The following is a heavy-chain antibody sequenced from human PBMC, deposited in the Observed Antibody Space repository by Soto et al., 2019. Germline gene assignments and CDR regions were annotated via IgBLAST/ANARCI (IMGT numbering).Heavy chain of an antibody. J-gene: IGHJ6*02. CDR2: ISGSGGST. CDR1: GFTFSSYA. D-gene: IGHD3-3*01. V-gene: IGHV3-23*01. CDR3: AKYRFAIFGVVITNSCMDV. Sequence: GGSLRLSCAASGFTFSSYAMSWVRQAPGKGLEWVSAISGSGGSTYYADSVKGRFTISRDNSKNTLYLQMNSLRAEDTAVYYCAKYRFAIFGVVITNSCMDVWGQGTTVTVSS.